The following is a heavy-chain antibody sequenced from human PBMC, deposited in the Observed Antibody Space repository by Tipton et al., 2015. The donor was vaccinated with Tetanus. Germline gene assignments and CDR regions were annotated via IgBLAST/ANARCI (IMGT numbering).Heavy chain of an antibody. CDR3: ARHLIYTYTSRYFDY. V-gene: IGHV4-39*01. J-gene: IGHJ4*02. D-gene: IGHD5-18*01. CDR1: GGSMSGSGHY. Sequence: TLSLTCIVSGGSMSGSGHYGAWIRQPPGKGLEWIGSISYSGSTSYSPSLKSRVTMSVDTSRNKFSLNLTSVTAADTAVYFCARHLIYTYTSRYFDYWGLGTLVTVSS. CDR2: ISYSGST.